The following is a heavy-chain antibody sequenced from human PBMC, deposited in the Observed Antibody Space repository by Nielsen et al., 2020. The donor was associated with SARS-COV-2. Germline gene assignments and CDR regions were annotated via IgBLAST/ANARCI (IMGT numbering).Heavy chain of an antibody. J-gene: IGHJ4*02. CDR3: AREDY. CDR2: IAYDGSDK. V-gene: IGHV3-33*05. CDR1: GFTFRSYG. Sequence: GESLKISRAASGFTFRSYGMHWVRQAPGKGLEWVAVIAYDGSDKYYADSVKGRFSISRDNSKNTLYLQMHSLRVEDTAVYYCAREDYWGQGTLVTVSS.